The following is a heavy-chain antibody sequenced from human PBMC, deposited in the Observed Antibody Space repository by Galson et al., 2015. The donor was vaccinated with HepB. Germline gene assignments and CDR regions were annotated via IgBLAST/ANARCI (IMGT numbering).Heavy chain of an antibody. CDR1: GFTFSDYY. D-gene: IGHD4-17*01. CDR2: ISSTGTYT. J-gene: IGHJ4*02. CDR3: ARVADADYGDHSHFDY. V-gene: IGHV3-11*06. Sequence: SLRLSCAASGFTFSDYYMSWIRQAPGKGPEWLSYISSTGTYTNYADSVKGRFTISRDNAKSSLYLQMNNLRAEDTAVYYCARVADADYGDHSHFDYWGQGTLVTVSS.